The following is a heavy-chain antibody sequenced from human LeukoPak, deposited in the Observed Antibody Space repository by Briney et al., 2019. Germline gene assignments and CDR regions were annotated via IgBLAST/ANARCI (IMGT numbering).Heavy chain of an antibody. D-gene: IGHD6-6*01. CDR2: ISYDGSNK. Sequence: GGSLRLSCAASGFTFSSYAMHWVRQAPGKGLEWVAVISYDGSNKYYADSVKGRFTISRDNSKNTLYLQMNSLRAEDTAVYYCARLNEKIAAKGHPDVWGKGTTVTVSS. V-gene: IGHV3-30-3*01. CDR3: ARLNEKIAAKGHPDV. CDR1: GFTFSSYA. J-gene: IGHJ6*04.